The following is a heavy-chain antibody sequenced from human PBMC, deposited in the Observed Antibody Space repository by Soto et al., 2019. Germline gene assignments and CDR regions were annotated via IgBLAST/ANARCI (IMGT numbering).Heavy chain of an antibody. CDR1: GGTFSSYT. CDR2: IIPILGIA. Sequence: QVQLVQSGAEVKKPGSSVKVSCKASGGTFSSYTISWVRQAPGQGLEWMGRIIPILGIANYAQKFQGRVTITADKSTSTAYMELSSLRSEDTAVYYWARDGGYYGSGSDYWGQGTLVTVSS. D-gene: IGHD3-10*01. J-gene: IGHJ4*02. V-gene: IGHV1-69*08. CDR3: ARDGGYYGSGSDY.